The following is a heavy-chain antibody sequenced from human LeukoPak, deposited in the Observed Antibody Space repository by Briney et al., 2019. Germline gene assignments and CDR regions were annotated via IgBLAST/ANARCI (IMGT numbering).Heavy chain of an antibody. CDR1: GGSISSYY. J-gene: IGHJ6*02. CDR2: IYYSGST. V-gene: IGHV4-59*01. D-gene: IGHD2-21*02. CDR3: ARVPTAYYYYSMDV. Sequence: SETLSLTCTVSGGSISSYYWSWIRQPPGKGLEWIGYIYYSGSTNYNPSLKSRVTISVDTSKNQFSLKLSSVTAADTAVYYCARVPTAYYYYSMDVWGQGTTVTVSS.